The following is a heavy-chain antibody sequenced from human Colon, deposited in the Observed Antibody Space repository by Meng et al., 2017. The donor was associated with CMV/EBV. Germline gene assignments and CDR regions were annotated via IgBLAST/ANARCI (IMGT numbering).Heavy chain of an antibody. V-gene: IGHV1-2*02. CDR1: RYTFTAYY. CDR3: ARGPTPAPYKRFEGWFDP. J-gene: IGHJ5*02. Sequence: ASVKVSCKASRYTFTAYYIHWVRQAPGQGLEWMGWINPDSGATNYAPQFQNRVTMTRDTSISAAYMEVTSLTFDDTAVYFCARGPTPAPYKRFEGWFDPWGQGTQVTVSS. D-gene: IGHD1-14*01. CDR2: INPDSGAT.